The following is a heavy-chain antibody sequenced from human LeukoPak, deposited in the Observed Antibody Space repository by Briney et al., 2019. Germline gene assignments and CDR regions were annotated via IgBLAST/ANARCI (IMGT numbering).Heavy chain of an antibody. Sequence: SETLSLTCTVSGGSISSYYWSWLRQPPGKGLEWIGYIYYSGSTNYNPSLKSRVTISVDTSKNQFSLKLSSVTAAGTAVYYCARGVVPAAPTLFAYWGQGTLVTVSS. V-gene: IGHV4-59*01. J-gene: IGHJ4*02. D-gene: IGHD2-2*01. CDR3: ARGVVPAAPTLFAY. CDR2: IYYSGST. CDR1: GGSISSYY.